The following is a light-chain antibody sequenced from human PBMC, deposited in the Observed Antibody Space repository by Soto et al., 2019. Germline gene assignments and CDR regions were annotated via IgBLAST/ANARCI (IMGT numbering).Light chain of an antibody. Sequence: QSALTQPASVSGSPGQSITISCTGTSSDVGGYNYVSWYQQHPNKAPKLMIYEVSNRPSGVSDRFSASKSGNTASLTISGLQAEDEADYYCSSYTSSSPLVIFGGGTKVTVL. V-gene: IGLV2-14*01. J-gene: IGLJ2*01. CDR3: SSYTSSSPLVI. CDR2: EVS. CDR1: SSDVGGYNY.